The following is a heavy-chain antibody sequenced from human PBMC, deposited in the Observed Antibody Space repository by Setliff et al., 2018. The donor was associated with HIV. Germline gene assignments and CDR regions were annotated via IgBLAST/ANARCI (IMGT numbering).Heavy chain of an antibody. D-gene: IGHD1-7*01. CDR1: GYTFTSYG. CDR3: ARVWEWNYDLGC. CDR2: ISAYNGNT. Sequence: ASVKVSCKASGYTFTSYGISWVRQAPGQGLEWMEWISAYNGNTNYAQKLQGRVTMTRDTSTSTAYMELRSLRSDDTAVYYCARVWEWNYDLGCWGQGTLVTVSS. V-gene: IGHV1-18*01. J-gene: IGHJ4*02.